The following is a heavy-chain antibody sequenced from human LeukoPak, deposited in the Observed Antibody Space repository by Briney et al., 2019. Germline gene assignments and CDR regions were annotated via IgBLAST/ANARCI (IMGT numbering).Heavy chain of an antibody. CDR2: IYYSGST. CDR3: AREPQGRFGRLAGTYY. CDR1: GASVSGKF. J-gene: IGHJ4*02. D-gene: IGHD6-19*01. V-gene: IGHV4-59*02. Sequence: SETLSLTCTVSGASVSGKFWSWIRHSPGNGLEWIGLIYYSGSTKFNPSLKSRVAMSVDTSKNQFSLKLSSVTAADTAVYYCAREPQGRFGRLAGTYYWGQGTLVTVSS.